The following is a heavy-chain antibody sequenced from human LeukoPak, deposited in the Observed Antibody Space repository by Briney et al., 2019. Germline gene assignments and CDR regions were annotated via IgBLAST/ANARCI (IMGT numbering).Heavy chain of an antibody. V-gene: IGHV3-23*01. CDR3: AKYRITMIVVGGAFDI. D-gene: IGHD3-22*01. CDR1: GVTFSSYG. Sequence: GGSLRLSCAASGVTFSSYGRSWVRQAPGKGLEWVGAISYSGGSTYYADPVKGRFTIYRDNTKNTLYVQMNSLRAEHRAVYYCAKYRITMIVVGGAFDIWGQGTMVTVSS. J-gene: IGHJ3*02. CDR2: ISYSGGST.